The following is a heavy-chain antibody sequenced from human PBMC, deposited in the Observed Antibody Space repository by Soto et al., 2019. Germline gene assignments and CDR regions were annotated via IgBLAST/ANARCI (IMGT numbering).Heavy chain of an antibody. CDR3: AREDAGYP. V-gene: IGHV4-39*01. CDR2: IYYTGSI. Sequence: LQLQESGPGLVKSSETLSLACTVSGGSISSASYYWGWIRQPPGKGLEWIGSIYYTGSIYYNPSLKGRVTISADMSENQLSLRLSSVTAAATAVYYCAREDAGYPWGQGLLVTVPS. CDR1: GGSISSASYY. D-gene: IGHD3-9*01. J-gene: IGHJ5*02.